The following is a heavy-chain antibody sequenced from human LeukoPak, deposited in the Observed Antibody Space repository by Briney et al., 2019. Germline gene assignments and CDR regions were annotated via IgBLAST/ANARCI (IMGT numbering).Heavy chain of an antibody. D-gene: IGHD5-24*01. V-gene: IGHV4-4*07. Sequence: SETLSLSCTVSGGSISRNYWTWIRQPAGKGLEWIGRIYSSGRTDYNPSLKSRVTMSLDTSKNQFSLKLNSVTAADTAVYYCASGRDGYNPHYYYYYMDVWGKGTTVTASS. CDR1: GGSISRNY. CDR3: ASGRDGYNPHYYYYYMDV. J-gene: IGHJ6*03. CDR2: IYSSGRT.